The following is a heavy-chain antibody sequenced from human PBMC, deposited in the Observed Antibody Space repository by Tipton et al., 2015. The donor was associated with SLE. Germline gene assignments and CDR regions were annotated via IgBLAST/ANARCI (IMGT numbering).Heavy chain of an antibody. D-gene: IGHD1-26*01. CDR1: GFTVSSNY. CDR2: IYYSGST. Sequence: LRLSCAASGFTVSSNYMSWVRQAPGKGLEWIGHIYYSGSTYYNPSLKSRVTVSLDTSKNQFSLKMNSVTAADTAVYYCARVIVGATGWFDPWGQGTLVTVSS. J-gene: IGHJ5*02. CDR3: ARVIVGATGWFDP. V-gene: IGHV4-31*02.